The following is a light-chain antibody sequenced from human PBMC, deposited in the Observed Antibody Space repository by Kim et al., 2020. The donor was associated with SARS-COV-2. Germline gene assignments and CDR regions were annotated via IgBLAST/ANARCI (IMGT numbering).Light chain of an antibody. CDR2: AAS. V-gene: IGKV1-39*01. CDR3: QQTYISPVT. CDR1: QNINSH. Sequence: DIQMTQSPSSLSASVGDRVTITCRTSQNINSHLNWYHQKPGRAPKLLIYAASTLQGGVPSRFSGSGSETDFTLTISILQPEDFATYFCQQTYISPVTCGPVTKVDIK. J-gene: IGKJ3*01.